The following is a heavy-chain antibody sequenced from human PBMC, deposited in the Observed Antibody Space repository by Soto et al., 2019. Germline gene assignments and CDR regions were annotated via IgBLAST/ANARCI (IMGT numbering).Heavy chain of an antibody. V-gene: IGHV3-53*01. CDR2: IYSGGST. CDR3: ARVSSSSYFDY. Sequence: GGSLRLSYAASGFTVSSNYMSWVRQAPGKGLEWVSVIYSGGSTYYADSVKGRFTISRDNSKNTLYLQMNSLRAEDTAVYYCARVSSSSYFDYWGQGTLVTVSS. J-gene: IGHJ4*02. CDR1: GFTVSSNY. D-gene: IGHD6-6*01.